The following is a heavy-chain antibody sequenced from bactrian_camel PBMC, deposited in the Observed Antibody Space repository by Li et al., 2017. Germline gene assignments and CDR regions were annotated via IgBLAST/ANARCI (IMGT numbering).Heavy chain of an antibody. CDR2: IASDGTT. D-gene: IGHD4*01. J-gene: IGHJ6*01. V-gene: IGHV3S53*01. Sequence: HVQLVESGGGSVQAGGSLRLSCAASGYTYSSYCMGWFRQAPGKEREGVATIASDGTTIYADSVKGRFTISKDNAKNTLYLQMNSLKTEDTAVYYCHVGWKYSDYSDVSRGQGTQVTVS. CDR1: GYTYSSYC. CDR3: HVGWKYSDYSDVS.